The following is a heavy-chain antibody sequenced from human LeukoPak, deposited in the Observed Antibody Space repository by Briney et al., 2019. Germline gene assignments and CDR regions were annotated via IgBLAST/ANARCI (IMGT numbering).Heavy chain of an antibody. CDR3: ARDWSYDFWSGYYMED. CDR1: GFTFSNYW. J-gene: IGHJ4*02. Sequence: GGSLRLSCAAPGFTFSNYWMHWVRQAPGKGLVWVSRIDSDGNSTSYADSVKGRFTISRDNAKNTLYLQINSLRAEDTAVYYCARDWSYDFWSGYYMEDWGQGTLVTVSS. D-gene: IGHD3-3*01. CDR2: IDSDGNST. V-gene: IGHV3-74*01.